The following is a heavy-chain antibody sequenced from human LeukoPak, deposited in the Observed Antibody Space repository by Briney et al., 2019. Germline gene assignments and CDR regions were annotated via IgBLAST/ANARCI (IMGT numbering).Heavy chain of an antibody. CDR2: IRYDGSNK. Sequence: GGSLRLSCAASGFTFSSYGMHWVRQAPGKGLEWVAFIRYDGSNKYYADSVKGRFTISRDNSKNTLYLQMNSLRAEDTAVYYCAKDKRPTVWHWFDPWGQGTLVTVSS. J-gene: IGHJ5*02. CDR1: GFTFSSYG. V-gene: IGHV3-30*02. CDR3: AKDKRPTVWHWFDP. D-gene: IGHD4-17*01.